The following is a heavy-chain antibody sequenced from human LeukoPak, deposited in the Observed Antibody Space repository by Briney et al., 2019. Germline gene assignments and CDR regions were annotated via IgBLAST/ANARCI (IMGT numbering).Heavy chain of an antibody. Sequence: GGSLRLSCAASGFTFSTYAMHWVRQAPGKGLEWVAVILNDGSTQYYADSVKGRFTISRDNSKSTLYLQMNSLRAEDTAVYYCARRSQEFFGVVTTVNSPAYYYMDVWGKGTTVTVSS. D-gene: IGHD3-3*01. J-gene: IGHJ6*03. CDR3: ARRSQEFFGVVTTVNSPAYYYMDV. CDR2: ILNDGSTQ. V-gene: IGHV3-30*03. CDR1: GFTFSTYA.